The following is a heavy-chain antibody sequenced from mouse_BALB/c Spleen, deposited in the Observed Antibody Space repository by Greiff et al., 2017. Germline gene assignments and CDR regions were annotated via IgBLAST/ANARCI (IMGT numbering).Heavy chain of an antibody. D-gene: IGHD2-14*01. Sequence: EVQLVESGGGLVKPGGSLKLSCAASGFTFSSYAMSWVRQKPEKRLEWVASISSGGSTYYPDSVKGRFTISRDNARNILYLQMSSLRSEDTAMYYCARDGAWYDDAMDYWGQGTSVTVSS. J-gene: IGHJ4*01. CDR2: ISSGGST. CDR1: GFTFSSYA. V-gene: IGHV5-6-5*01. CDR3: ARDGAWYDDAMDY.